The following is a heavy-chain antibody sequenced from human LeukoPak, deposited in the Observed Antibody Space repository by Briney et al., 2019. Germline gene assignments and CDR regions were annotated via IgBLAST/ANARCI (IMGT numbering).Heavy chain of an antibody. CDR2: ISSSGSTI. Sequence: GGSLRLSCAASGFTFSSYEMNWVRQAPGKGLEWVSYISSSGSTIYYADSVKGRFTISRDNAKNSLYLQMNSLRAEDTAVYYCARRRLGCRGTSCSYFDYWGQGTLVTVSS. V-gene: IGHV3-48*03. CDR3: ARRRLGCRGTSCSYFDY. D-gene: IGHD2-2*01. CDR1: GFTFSSYE. J-gene: IGHJ4*02.